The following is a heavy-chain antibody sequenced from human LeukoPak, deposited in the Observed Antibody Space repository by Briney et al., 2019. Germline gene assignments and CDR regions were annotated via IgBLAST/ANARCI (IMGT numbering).Heavy chain of an antibody. J-gene: IGHJ5*02. Sequence: SETLSLTCTVSGGSISSYYWSWIRQPPGKGLEWIGYIYYSGSTNYNPSLKSRVTISVDTSKNQFSLKLSSVTAADTAVYYCARRVTMIVTTEGGWFDPWGQGTLVTVSS. D-gene: IGHD3-22*01. CDR1: GGSISSYY. CDR2: IYYSGST. V-gene: IGHV4-59*08. CDR3: ARRVTMIVTTEGGWFDP.